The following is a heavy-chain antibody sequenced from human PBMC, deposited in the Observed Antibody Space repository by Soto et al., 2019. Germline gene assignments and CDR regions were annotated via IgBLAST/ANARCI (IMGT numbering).Heavy chain of an antibody. CDR2: IYYPGLT. J-gene: IGHJ5*02. CDR3: ARGKRSITATAGTGWFDP. Sequence: QLQLQESGSGLLKPSQTLSLNCSVSGDSISSGGLSWNWLRQSPGRGLEWIGYIYYPGLTYYNPSLKRRVYMSLDSSENQVSLSLSSVTAADSAVYYCARGKRSITATAGTGWFDPWGPGILVTVSS. D-gene: IGHD6-13*01. CDR1: GDSISSGGLS. V-gene: IGHV4-30-2*06.